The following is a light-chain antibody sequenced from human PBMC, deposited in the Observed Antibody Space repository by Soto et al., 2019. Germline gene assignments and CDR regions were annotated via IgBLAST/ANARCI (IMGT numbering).Light chain of an antibody. CDR3: QQYFSTPLT. CDR1: QSVLYSSNNKNY. J-gene: IGKJ4*01. Sequence: EIVMTQSPDSLAVSLGERATINCKSSQSVLYSSNNKNYLAWYQQKPGQPPKLLIHWASTRESGVPDRFSGSGSGTGFTLTISSLQAEDVAVYYCQQYFSTPLTFGGGTKVEIK. V-gene: IGKV4-1*01. CDR2: WAS.